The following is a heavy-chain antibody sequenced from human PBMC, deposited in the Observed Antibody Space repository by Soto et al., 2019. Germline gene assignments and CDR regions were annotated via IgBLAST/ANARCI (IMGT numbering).Heavy chain of an antibody. CDR3: ARGITARVDY. V-gene: IGHV1-8*01. D-gene: IGHD3-10*01. J-gene: IGHJ4*02. CDR1: GYTFTDLD. Sequence: ASVKVSCTASGYTFTDLDINWVRQATGQGLEWLGWMSPSRGLTGYAQKFQGRVTMTRDTSISTAYMELHRLTSEDTAVYYCARGITARVDYWGQGTPVTVSS. CDR2: MSPSRGLT.